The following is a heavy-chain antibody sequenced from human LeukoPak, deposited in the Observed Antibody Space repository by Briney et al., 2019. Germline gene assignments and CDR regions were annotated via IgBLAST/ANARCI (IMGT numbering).Heavy chain of an antibody. V-gene: IGHV1-18*01. CDR2: ISAYNGNT. D-gene: IGHD3-10*01. Sequence: GASVKVSCKASGYTFTSYGISWVRQAPGQGLEWMGWISAYNGNTNYAQKLQGRVTMTTDTSTSTAYMELRSLRSDDTAVYYCARATGDGGYYGSGSCPDYWGQGTLVTVSS. CDR1: GYTFTSYG. J-gene: IGHJ4*02. CDR3: ARATGDGGYYGSGSCPDY.